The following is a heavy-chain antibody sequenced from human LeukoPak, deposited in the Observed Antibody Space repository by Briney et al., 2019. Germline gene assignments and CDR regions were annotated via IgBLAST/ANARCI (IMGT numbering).Heavy chain of an antibody. CDR1: GFTFRDSA. D-gene: IGHD5-24*01. CDR3: ARDIQLST. V-gene: IGHV3-23*01. Sequence: GSLRLSCAASGFTFRDSAMSWVRQAPGKGLEWVSLISFSDDDTYYTDSVKGRFTISRDNAKDTLYLQMNSLRAEDTAIYYCARDIQLSTWGLGTMVTV. J-gene: IGHJ3*01. CDR2: ISFSDDDT.